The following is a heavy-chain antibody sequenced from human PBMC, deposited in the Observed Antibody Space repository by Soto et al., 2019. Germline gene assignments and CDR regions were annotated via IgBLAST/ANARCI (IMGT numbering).Heavy chain of an antibody. J-gene: IGHJ4*02. CDR2: IYYNDDR. Sequence: SGPTLVNPTQTLTLTCTFSGFSFTTAGVAVGWIRQTPGGALEWLTLIYYNDDRRFSPSLKTRLTITGDTSKNQVVLSLTNVDPGDTATYFCPHRDGGYEIIYFDFWGQGIPVTVYS. CDR3: PHRDGGYEIIYFDF. CDR1: GFSFTTAGVA. V-gene: IGHV2-5*01. D-gene: IGHD5-12*01.